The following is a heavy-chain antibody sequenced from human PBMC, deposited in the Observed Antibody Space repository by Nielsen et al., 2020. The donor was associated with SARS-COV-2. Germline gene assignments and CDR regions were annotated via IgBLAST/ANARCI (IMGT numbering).Heavy chain of an antibody. V-gene: IGHV3-30*18. J-gene: IGHJ5*02. D-gene: IGHD5-12*01. CDR3: TKGGGVGYSGSTREPFDP. CDR2: ISYDGSKK. CDR1: GFTFSRFG. Sequence: GESLKISCAASGFTFSRFGMHWVRQARGKGLEWVAAISYDGSKKYYAESVTGRFTISRDNSKNTLYLQMSSLRAEDTAVYYCTKGGGVGYSGSTREPFDPWGQGTLVTVSS.